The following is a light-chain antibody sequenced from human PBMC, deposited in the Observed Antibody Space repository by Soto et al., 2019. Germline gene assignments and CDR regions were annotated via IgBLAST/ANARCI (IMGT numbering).Light chain of an antibody. V-gene: IGLV1-40*01. CDR2: GNS. Sequence: QSVLTQPPSVSGAPGQRVTISCTGSSSSIGAGYDVHWYQQLPGTAPKLLIYGNSNRPSGVPDRFSGSKSGTSASLAITGLRPEDEADYYCQSYDSSLSGSTVFGGGTKLTVL. CDR1: SSSIGAGYD. CDR3: QSYDSSLSGSTV. J-gene: IGLJ3*02.